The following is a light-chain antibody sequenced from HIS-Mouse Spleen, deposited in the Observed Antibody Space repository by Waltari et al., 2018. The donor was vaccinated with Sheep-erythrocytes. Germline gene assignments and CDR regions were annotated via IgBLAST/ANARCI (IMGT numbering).Light chain of an antibody. V-gene: IGLV2-8*01. CDR2: EGS. CDR3: SSYAGSNNWV. J-gene: IGLJ3*02. Sequence: QSALTQPPSASGSPGQSVTISCTGTSSDVGGYNSVSCFQQHPGKPPKLRISEGSKRPSGVPDRFSCAKSGNTASLTVSGLQAEDEADYYCSSYAGSNNWVFGGGTKLTVL. CDR1: SSDVGGYNS.